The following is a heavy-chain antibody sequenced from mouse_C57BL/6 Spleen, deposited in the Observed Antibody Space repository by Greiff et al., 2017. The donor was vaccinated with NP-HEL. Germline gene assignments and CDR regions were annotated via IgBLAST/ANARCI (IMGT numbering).Heavy chain of an antibody. CDR2: IYPGDGDT. V-gene: IGHV1-82*01. J-gene: IGHJ2*01. D-gene: IGHD1-1*02. Sequence: VQLQQSGPELVKPGASVKISCKASGYAFSSSWMNWVKQRPGKGLEWIGRIYPGDGDTNYNGKFKGKATLTADKSSSTAYMQLSSLTSEDSAVYFGARFGNYLDYWGQGTTLTVSS. CDR3: ARFGNYLDY. CDR1: GYAFSSSW.